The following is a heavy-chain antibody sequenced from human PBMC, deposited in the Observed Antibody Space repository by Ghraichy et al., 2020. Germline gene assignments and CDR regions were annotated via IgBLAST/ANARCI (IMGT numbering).Heavy chain of an antibody. V-gene: IGHV3-30*18. Sequence: GGSLRLSCAVSGFTFSSYGMHWVRQAPGKGLEWVAVISYDGSNKYYADSVKGRFTISRDNSKNTLYLQMNSLRAEDTAVYYCAKDNRAGTATLDYWGQGTLVTVSS. D-gene: IGHD2-21*02. CDR2: ISYDGSNK. J-gene: IGHJ4*02. CDR1: GFTFSSYG. CDR3: AKDNRAGTATLDY.